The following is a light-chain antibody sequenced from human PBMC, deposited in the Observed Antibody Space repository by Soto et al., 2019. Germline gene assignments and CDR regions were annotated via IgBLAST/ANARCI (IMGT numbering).Light chain of an antibody. V-gene: IGKV1-39*01. CDR2: AAI. J-gene: IGKJ2*01. CDR3: QQTYSTPHT. Sequence: DIQMTQSPSPLSASVGDRVTITCRASQTITTYLNWYQHKPGKAPKLLIYAAISLQSGVPSRLSGSGSGTDFTLTISSLQPEDFATYYCQQTYSTPHTFGQGTKVEIK. CDR1: QTITTY.